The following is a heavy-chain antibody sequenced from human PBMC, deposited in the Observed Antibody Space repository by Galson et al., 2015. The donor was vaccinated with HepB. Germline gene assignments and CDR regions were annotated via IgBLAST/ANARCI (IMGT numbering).Heavy chain of an antibody. J-gene: IGHJ4*02. CDR2: IYAAGNT. D-gene: IGHD1-26*01. CDR3: ARQVVSGSYDYFES. V-gene: IGHV3-66*04. CDR1: GFTVSSNY. Sequence: SLRLSCAASGFTVSSNYMTWVRQPPGEGLEWVSIIYAAGNTYYADSVRGRFTISRDNSKNNLYLEMNSLRPEDTAVYYCARQVVSGSYDYFESWGQGILVTVSS.